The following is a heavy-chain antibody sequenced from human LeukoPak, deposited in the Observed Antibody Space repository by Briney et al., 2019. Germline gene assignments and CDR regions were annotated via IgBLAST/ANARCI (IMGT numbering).Heavy chain of an antibody. CDR3: AKLFGAAAGARPADY. Sequence: PGGSLRLSCAASGFTFSNAWMSWVRQAPGKGLEWVSAISGSGGSTYYADSVKGRFTISRDNSKNTLYLQMNSLRAEDTAVYYCAKLFGAAAGARPADYWGQGTLVTVSS. CDR2: ISGSGGST. J-gene: IGHJ4*02. CDR1: GFTFSNAW. D-gene: IGHD6-13*01. V-gene: IGHV3-23*01.